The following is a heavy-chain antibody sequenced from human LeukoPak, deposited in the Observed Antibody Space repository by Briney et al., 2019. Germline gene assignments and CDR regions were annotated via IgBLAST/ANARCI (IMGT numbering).Heavy chain of an antibody. CDR3: ARDSVSYYDSSGYYRPDY. D-gene: IGHD3-22*01. CDR1: GYTFTSYG. V-gene: IGHV1-18*01. Sequence: ASVKVSCKASGYTFTSYGISWVRQAPGQGLEWMGWISAYNGNTNYAQKLQGRVTMTTDTSTSTAYMELSSLRSEDTAVYYCARDSVSYYDSSGYYRPDYWGQGTLVTVSS. J-gene: IGHJ4*02. CDR2: ISAYNGNT.